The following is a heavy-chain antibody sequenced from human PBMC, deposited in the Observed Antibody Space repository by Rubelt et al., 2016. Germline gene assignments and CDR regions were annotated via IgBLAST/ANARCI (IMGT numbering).Heavy chain of an antibody. CDR3: VGGDRRDY. J-gene: IGHJ4*02. V-gene: IGHV3-48*01. Sequence: EVQLVQSGGGLVQPGGSLRLSCAASGFTFSEYSMNWIRQAPGKGREGISYISSSGGPKYYAASVKGRFTISRENAENSLFLQMNSLRAEDTALYYCVGGDRRDYWGQGTLVTVSS. CDR2: ISSSGGPK. CDR1: GFTFSEYS.